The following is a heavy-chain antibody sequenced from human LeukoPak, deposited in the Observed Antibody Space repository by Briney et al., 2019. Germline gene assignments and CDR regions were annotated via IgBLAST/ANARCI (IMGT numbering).Heavy chain of an antibody. CDR2: VFYNGAT. CDR3: ANGRIPYYFDY. Sequence: PSDTLSLTCIVSGGSISSSIYYWAWVRQPPGKGLEWIGTVFYNGATQYSPSLRSRVTISIDTSTNQFSLKLTSVTAADTALYYCANGRIPYYFDYWGQGALVTVSS. D-gene: IGHD1-26*01. J-gene: IGHJ4*02. V-gene: IGHV4-39*07. CDR1: GGSISSSIYY.